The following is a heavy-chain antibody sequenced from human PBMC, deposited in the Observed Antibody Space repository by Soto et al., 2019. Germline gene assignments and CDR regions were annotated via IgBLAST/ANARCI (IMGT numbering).Heavy chain of an antibody. D-gene: IGHD3-3*01. CDR1: GFTVSSNY. CDR2: IYSGGST. J-gene: IGHJ6*03. Sequence: PGGSLRLSCAASGFTVSSNYMSWVRQAPGKGLEWVSVIYSGGSTYYADSVKGRFTISRHNSKNTLYLQMNSLRPEDTAVYYCARAKSPTSDIWSGYSPPFYYYYYMDVWGKGTTVTVSS. CDR3: ARAKSPTSDIWSGYSPPFYYYYYMDV. V-gene: IGHV3-53*04.